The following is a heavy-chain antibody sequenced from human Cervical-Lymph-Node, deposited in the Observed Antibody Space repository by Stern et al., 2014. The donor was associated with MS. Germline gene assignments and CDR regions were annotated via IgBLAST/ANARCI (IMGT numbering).Heavy chain of an antibody. CDR1: GFSFSNSG. V-gene: IGHV3-30*03. J-gene: IGHJ6*02. Sequence: VQLVESGGGVVQPGRSLTLSCAASGFSFSNSGMHWVRQAPGTGLEWVAVMSFVGGNKKYGDSVKGLFSISRDMANNTLFLQMNSLRPEDTAVYYCMGVGDAMHVWGQGTTVIVSS. CDR3: MGVGDAMHV. CDR2: MSFVGGNK.